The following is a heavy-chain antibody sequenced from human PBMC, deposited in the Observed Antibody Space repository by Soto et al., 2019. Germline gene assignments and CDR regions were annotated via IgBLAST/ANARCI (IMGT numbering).Heavy chain of an antibody. D-gene: IGHD6-19*01. Sequence: ESVGGVVQPGRSLRLSCAASGFTFSSYGMHWVRQAPGKGLEWVAAIWYDGSNKYYADSVKGRFTISRDNSKNTLYLQMNSLGAEDTAVYYCARIPQIAVAGTRFGYFDLWGRGTLVTVSS. CDR3: ARIPQIAVAGTRFGYFDL. V-gene: IGHV3-33*01. CDR2: IWYDGSNK. J-gene: IGHJ2*01. CDR1: GFTFSSYG.